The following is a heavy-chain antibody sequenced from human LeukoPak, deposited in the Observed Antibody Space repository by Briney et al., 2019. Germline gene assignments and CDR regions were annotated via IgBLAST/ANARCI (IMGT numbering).Heavy chain of an antibody. CDR1: GGSISSSSYY. CDR3: ARDYSSSSENWFDP. CDR2: IYYSGST. D-gene: IGHD6-6*01. V-gene: IGHV4-39*02. J-gene: IGHJ5*02. Sequence: SETLSLTCTVSGGSISSSSYYWGWIRQPPGKGLEWIGSIYYSGSTYYNPSLKSRVTISVDTSKNQFSLKLSSVTAADTAVYYCARDYSSSSENWFDPWGQGTLVTVSS.